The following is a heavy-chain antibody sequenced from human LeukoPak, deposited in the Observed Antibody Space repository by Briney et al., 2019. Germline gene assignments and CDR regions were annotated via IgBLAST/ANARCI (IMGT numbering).Heavy chain of an antibody. D-gene: IGHD3-10*01. Sequence: SETLSLTCSVSGDSISIYYWSWIRQPPGKGLEWIGYIYNSGSTNYNPSLKSRVTISVDTSKNQFSLKLTSVTAADTAVYYCARVITMVRGVMMWERIWFDPWGQGTLVTVSS. CDR2: IYNSGST. CDR1: GDSISIYY. J-gene: IGHJ5*02. CDR3: ARVITMVRGVMMWERIWFDP. V-gene: IGHV4-59*01.